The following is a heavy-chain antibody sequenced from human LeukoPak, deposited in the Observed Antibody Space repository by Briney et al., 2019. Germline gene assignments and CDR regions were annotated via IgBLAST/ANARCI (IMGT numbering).Heavy chain of an antibody. CDR2: ISGSGGST. CDR1: GFTFSSYG. CDR3: AKELSYGDIPIPFDY. D-gene: IGHD4-17*01. Sequence: GGSLRLSCAASGFTFSSYGMHWVRQAPGKGLEWVSAISGSGGSTYYADSVKGRFTISRDNSKNTLYLQMNSLRAEDTAVYYCAKELSYGDIPIPFDYWGQGTLVTVSS. J-gene: IGHJ4*02. V-gene: IGHV3-23*01.